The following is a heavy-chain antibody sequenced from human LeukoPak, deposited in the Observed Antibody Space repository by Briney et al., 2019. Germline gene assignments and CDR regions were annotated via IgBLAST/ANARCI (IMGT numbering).Heavy chain of an antibody. CDR3: ARGAERSGYDY. CDR1: GFTFNNYS. D-gene: IGHD3-22*01. Sequence: GWSLRLSCVASGFTFNNYSMNWVRQAPGKGLEWVSSISSRSTYIYYADSLRGRFTISRDNAKNSLYLQMNTLRGEDTAVYYCARGAERSGYDYWGQGTLVTVAS. J-gene: IGHJ4*02. V-gene: IGHV3-21*01. CDR2: ISSRSTYI.